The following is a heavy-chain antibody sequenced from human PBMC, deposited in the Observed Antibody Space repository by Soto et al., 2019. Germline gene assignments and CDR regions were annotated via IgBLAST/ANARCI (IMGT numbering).Heavy chain of an antibody. CDR3: ASRLGGRIAAADDAFDI. V-gene: IGHV1-24*01. Sequence: GASVKVSCKVSGYTLTELSMHWVRQAPGKGLEWMGGFDPEGGDTIYAQKFQGWVTMTGDTSTGTAYMELSRLRSDDTAVYYCASRLGGRIAAADDAFDIWGQGTMVTVSS. J-gene: IGHJ3*02. CDR2: FDPEGGDT. D-gene: IGHD6-13*01. CDR1: GYTLTELS.